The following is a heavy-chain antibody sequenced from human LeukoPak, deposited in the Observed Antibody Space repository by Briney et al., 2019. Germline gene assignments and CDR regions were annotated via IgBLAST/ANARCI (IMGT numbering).Heavy chain of an antibody. CDR3: ARPAAGGYDAFDI. D-gene: IGHD6-25*01. Sequence: TGGSLRLSCAASGFTFDDYAMHWVRQAPGKGLEWVSGISSSSSYIYYADSVKGRFTISRDNAKNSLYLQMNSLRAEDTAVYYCARPAAGGYDAFDIWGQGTMVTVSS. CDR1: GFTFDDYA. V-gene: IGHV3-21*01. J-gene: IGHJ3*02. CDR2: ISSSSSYI.